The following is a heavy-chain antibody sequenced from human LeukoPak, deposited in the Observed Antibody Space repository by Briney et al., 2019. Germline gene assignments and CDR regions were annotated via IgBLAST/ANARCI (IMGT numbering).Heavy chain of an antibody. V-gene: IGHV1-18*01. CDR2: INAYNGNT. D-gene: IGHD3-10*01. CDR1: GYTFTSYG. CDR3: SIAPMVGTGAFDI. J-gene: IGHJ3*02. Sequence: ASVKVSCKASGYTFTSYGISWVRQAPGQGLEWMGRINAYNGNTNYAQTLQGRVTISTDTSTSTAYMQMKSLRADDTAVYYLSIAPMVGTGAFDIWGQGKMVTVSS.